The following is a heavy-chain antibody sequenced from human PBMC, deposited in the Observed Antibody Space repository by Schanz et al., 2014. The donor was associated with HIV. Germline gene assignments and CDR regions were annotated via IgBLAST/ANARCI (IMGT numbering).Heavy chain of an antibody. CDR3: ARDLLGGSDGYYYYYGMDV. CDR2: ISWNSGSI. Sequence: VQLVESGGGVVQPGRSLRLSCAASGFTFSSYAMHWVRQAPGKGLEWVSGISWNSGSIGYADSVKGRFTISRDNAKNSLHLQMNSLRAEDTAVYYCARDLLGGSDGYYYYYGMDVWGQGTTVTVSS. V-gene: IGHV3-9*01. CDR1: GFTFSSYA. D-gene: IGHD1-26*01. J-gene: IGHJ6*02.